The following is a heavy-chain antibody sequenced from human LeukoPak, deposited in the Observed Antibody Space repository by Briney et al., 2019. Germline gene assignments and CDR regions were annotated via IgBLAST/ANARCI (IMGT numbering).Heavy chain of an antibody. Sequence: GGSLRLSCAASGFTFTNYWMSWVRQAPGKGLELVANIKQDRSEKYYVDSVKGRFTISRDNAKNSLYLQMNSLRAEDTAVYYCGRDLPTVTSIDYWGQGTLVTVSS. CDR1: GFTFTNYW. J-gene: IGHJ4*02. CDR2: IKQDRSEK. D-gene: IGHD4-17*01. CDR3: GRDLPTVTSIDY. V-gene: IGHV3-7*01.